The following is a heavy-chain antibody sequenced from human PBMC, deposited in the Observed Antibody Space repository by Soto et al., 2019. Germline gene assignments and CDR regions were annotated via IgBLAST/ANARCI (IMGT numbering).Heavy chain of an antibody. CDR1: GFTFSNAW. CDR2: ISWNSGNI. J-gene: IGHJ6*03. V-gene: IGHV3-9*01. CDR3: AKDMRGGKKYHYYYMDV. Sequence: GGSLRLSCAASGFTFSNAWMNWVRQAPGKGLEWVSGISWNSGNIGYADSVKGRFTISRDNAKNSLSLQMNSLRAEDTALYYCAKDMRGGKKYHYYYMDVWGKGTTVTVSS.